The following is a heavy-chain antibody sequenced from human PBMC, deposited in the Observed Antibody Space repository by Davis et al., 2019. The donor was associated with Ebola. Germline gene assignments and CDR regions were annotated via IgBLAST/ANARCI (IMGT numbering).Heavy chain of an antibody. V-gene: IGHV4-39*07. CDR3: ARDVWDFWSGFPV. Sequence: PGGSLRLSCTVSGDFINRSMYYWGWIRQPPGKGLEWIGNIYYSGTTHYNPSLKSRVIISVDTSENQFSLKLSSVTAADTAVYYCARDVWDFWSGFPVWGQGTTVTVSS. J-gene: IGHJ6*02. CDR1: GDFINRSMYY. D-gene: IGHD3-3*01. CDR2: IYYSGTT.